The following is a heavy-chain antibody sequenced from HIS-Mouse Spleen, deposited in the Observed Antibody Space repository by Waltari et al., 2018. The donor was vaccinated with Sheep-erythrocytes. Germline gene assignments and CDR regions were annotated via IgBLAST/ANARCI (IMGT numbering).Heavy chain of an antibody. Sequence: QVTLKESGPVLVKPTETLTLTCTVSGFSLSNARMGVSWIRQPPGKALEWLEHIFSNDEKSYSTSRKSTLTISKDTSKSQVVLTMTHTDPVDTATYYCARITSYYDFWSTYNKDYFDYWGQGTLVTVSS. CDR2: IFSNDEK. J-gene: IGHJ4*02. CDR3: ARITSYYDFWSTYNKDYFDY. CDR1: GFSLSNARMG. D-gene: IGHD3-3*01. V-gene: IGHV2-26*01.